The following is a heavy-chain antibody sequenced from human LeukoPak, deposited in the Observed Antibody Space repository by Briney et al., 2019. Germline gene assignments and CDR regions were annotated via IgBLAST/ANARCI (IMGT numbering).Heavy chain of an antibody. D-gene: IGHD4-11*01. Sequence: PGGSLRLSCAASGFTFSSYGMHWVRQAPGKGLEWVAFIRYDGGNKYYADSVKGRFTVSRDNSKNTLYLQMNSLRAEDTAVYYCAKDEAAENDYSNYWGQGTLVTVSS. CDR2: IRYDGGNK. V-gene: IGHV3-30*02. J-gene: IGHJ4*02. CDR3: AKDEAAENDYSNY. CDR1: GFTFSSYG.